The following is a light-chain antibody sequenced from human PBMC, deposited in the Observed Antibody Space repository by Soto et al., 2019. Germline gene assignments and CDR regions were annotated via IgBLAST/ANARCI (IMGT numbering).Light chain of an antibody. J-gene: IGKJ4*01. Sequence: DVQMTPFASSLSASIEERITNTCWASQDISNYLPWYQQKPGKVPSLLIYAASTLQSGVPSRFSGSGSGTDFILTISSLQPEDVATYYCQRYNTAPLTFGGGTKVDIK. CDR1: QDISNY. V-gene: IGKV1-27*01. CDR3: QRYNTAPLT. CDR2: AAS.